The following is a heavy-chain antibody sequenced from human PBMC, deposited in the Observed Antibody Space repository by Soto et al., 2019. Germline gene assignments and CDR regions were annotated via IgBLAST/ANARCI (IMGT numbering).Heavy chain of an antibody. CDR1: GGTFSSYA. CDR3: ARVLGYASSWWRHSAFDI. CDR2: IIPIFGTA. J-gene: IGHJ3*02. V-gene: IGHV1-69*05. Sequence: GASVKVSCKASGGTFSSYAISWVRQAPGQGLEWMGGIIPIFGTANYAQMFQSRVTMTTDTSTSTAYMELRSLTSDDTAVYYCARVLGYASSWWRHSAFDIWGQGTMVTVSS. D-gene: IGHD6-13*01.